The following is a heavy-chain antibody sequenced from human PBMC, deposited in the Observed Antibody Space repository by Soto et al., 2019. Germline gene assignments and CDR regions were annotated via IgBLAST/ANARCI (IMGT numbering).Heavy chain of an antibody. CDR2: ISWDGGST. CDR3: AKGGRGYYYYGMDV. CDR1: GFTFDDYT. Sequence: GWSLRLSCAASGFTFDDYTMHWVRQAPGKGLEWVSLISWDGGSTYYADSVKGRFTISRDNSKNSLYLQMNSLRTEDTALYYCAKGGRGYYYYGMDVWGQGTTVTASS. V-gene: IGHV3-43*01. J-gene: IGHJ6*02.